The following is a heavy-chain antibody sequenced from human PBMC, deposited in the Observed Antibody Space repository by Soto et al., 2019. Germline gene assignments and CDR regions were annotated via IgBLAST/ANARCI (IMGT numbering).Heavy chain of an antibody. D-gene: IGHD3-10*01. CDR3: ARATSGSYYDNWFDP. CDR2: IYYSGST. J-gene: IGHJ5*02. Sequence: QVQLQESGPGLVKPSQTLSLTCTVSGGSISSGGYYWSWIRQHPGKGLEWIGYIYYSGSTYYNPSLKRRVTISVDTSKNQFSLKLSSVTAADTAVYYCARATSGSYYDNWFDPWGQGTLVTVSS. CDR1: GGSISSGGYY. V-gene: IGHV4-31*03.